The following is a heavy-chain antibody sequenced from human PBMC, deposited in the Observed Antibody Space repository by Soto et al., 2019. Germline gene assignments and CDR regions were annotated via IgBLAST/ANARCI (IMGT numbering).Heavy chain of an antibody. CDR1: GFTFSSHD. CDR2: ISDGGVTT. J-gene: IGHJ4*02. V-gene: IGHV3-23*01. D-gene: IGHD6-19*01. Sequence: EVQLLESGGGLVQPGGSLRLSCAASGFTFSSHDMSWVRHAPGKGLEWVSTISDGGVTTYYTNSVKGRFTTSRDNSKNTLYLQMNSLRAEDTALYYCAKVGSSGWYYFDYWGQGTLVPVSS. CDR3: AKVGSSGWYYFDY.